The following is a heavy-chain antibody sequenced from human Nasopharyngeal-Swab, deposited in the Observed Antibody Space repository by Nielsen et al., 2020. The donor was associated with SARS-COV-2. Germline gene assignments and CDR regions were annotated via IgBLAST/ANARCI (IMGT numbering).Heavy chain of an antibody. CDR2: ISGSGGSDST. CDR1: GFTFSNAW. CDR3: AKDRDSGDDSEEYYHYYGMDV. D-gene: IGHD5-12*01. Sequence: GGSLRLSCAASGFTFSNAWMSWVRQAPGKGLEWVSAISGSGGSDSTYYTDSVRGRFTISRDNSKNTLNLQMNNLRAEDTAIYYCAKDRDSGDDSEEYYHYYGMDVWGQGAPVTVSS. J-gene: IGHJ6*02. V-gene: IGHV3-23*01.